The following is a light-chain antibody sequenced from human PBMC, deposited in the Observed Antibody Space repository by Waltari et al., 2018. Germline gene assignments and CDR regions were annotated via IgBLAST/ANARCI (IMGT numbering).Light chain of an antibody. CDR2: KAS. Sequence: DLQLTQSPSTLSASVGDRLTITCRASQSIIIWLAWYQQKPGKAPKLLIYKASSLESGVPSRFSGSGSGTEFTLTISSLQPDDFATYYCQQYSTYSRTFGQGTKVEIK. CDR1: QSIIIW. V-gene: IGKV1-5*03. CDR3: QQYSTYSRT. J-gene: IGKJ1*01.